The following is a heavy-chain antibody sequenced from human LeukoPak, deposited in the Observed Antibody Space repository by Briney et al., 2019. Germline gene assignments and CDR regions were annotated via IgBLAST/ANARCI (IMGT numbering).Heavy chain of an antibody. CDR1: GGSISSSSSY. V-gene: IGHV4-39*07. Sequence: SETLSLTCSVPGGSISSSSSYRGWIRQPPGKGLEWIVEINHSGSTNNNPSLKSRVTISVDTSKNQFSLKLSSVTAADTAVYYCARAYHSSWYLNWFDPWGQGTLVTVSS. D-gene: IGHD6-13*01. CDR2: INHSGST. CDR3: ARAYHSSWYLNWFDP. J-gene: IGHJ5*02.